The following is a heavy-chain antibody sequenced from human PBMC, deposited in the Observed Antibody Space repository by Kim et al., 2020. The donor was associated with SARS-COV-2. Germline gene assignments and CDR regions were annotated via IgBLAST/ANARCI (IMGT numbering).Heavy chain of an antibody. D-gene: IGHD5-18*01. J-gene: IGHJ6*02. CDR2: IYYSGST. CDR1: GGSISSYY. Sequence: SETLSLTCTVSGGSISSYYWSWIRQPPGKGLEWIGYIYYSGSTNYNPSLKSRVTISVDTSKNQFSLKLSSVTAADTTVYYCARAGVVRDTAMPYYYYYGMDVWGQGTTVTVSS. CDR3: ARAGVVRDTAMPYYYYYGMDV. V-gene: IGHV4-59*01.